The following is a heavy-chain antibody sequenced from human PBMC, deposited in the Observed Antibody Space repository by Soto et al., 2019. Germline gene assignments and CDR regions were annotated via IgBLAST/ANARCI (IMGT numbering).Heavy chain of an antibody. Sequence: GESLKISCKGSGYSFTSYWISWVRQMPGKGLEWMGRIDPSDSYTNYSPSFQGHVTISADKSISTAYLQWSSLKASDTAMYYCARVGIAAAGPHYYGMDVSGQGTTVTVSS. J-gene: IGHJ6*02. CDR2: IDPSDSYT. CDR3: ARVGIAAAGPHYYGMDV. CDR1: GYSFTSYW. V-gene: IGHV5-10-1*01. D-gene: IGHD6-13*01.